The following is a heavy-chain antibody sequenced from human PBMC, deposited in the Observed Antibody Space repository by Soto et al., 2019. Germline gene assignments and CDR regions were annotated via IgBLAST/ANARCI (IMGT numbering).Heavy chain of an antibody. J-gene: IGHJ5*02. CDR1: GYTFTSYY. CDR2: INPSGGST. Sequence: VASVKVSCKASGYTFTSYYMHWVRQAPGQGLEWMGIINPSGGSTSYAQKFQGRVTMTRDTSTSTVYMELSSLRSEDTAVYYCARDADPTLSPNYDIWFDPWGQGTLVTVSS. D-gene: IGHD3-9*01. V-gene: IGHV1-46*03. CDR3: ARDADPTLSPNYDIWFDP.